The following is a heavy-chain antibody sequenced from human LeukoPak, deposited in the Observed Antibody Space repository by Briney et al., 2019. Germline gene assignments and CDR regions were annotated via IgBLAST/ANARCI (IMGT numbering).Heavy chain of an antibody. Sequence: SMKVSCRASGYSFTNYGFNWVRQAPGQGIEWLGWISAYNGHTIYGQKFQGKVTMTTDTSTSTAYMELRNLMSDDTAVYYCARDQQFGIAAVESWFDPWGQGTLVTVSS. V-gene: IGHV1-18*01. J-gene: IGHJ5*02. CDR1: GYSFTNYG. D-gene: IGHD6-13*01. CDR3: ARDQQFGIAAVESWFDP. CDR2: ISAYNGHT.